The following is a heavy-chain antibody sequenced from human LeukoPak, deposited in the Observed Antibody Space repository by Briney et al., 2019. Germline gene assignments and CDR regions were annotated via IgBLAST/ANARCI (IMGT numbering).Heavy chain of an antibody. Sequence: PGGSLRLSCAASGFTFSSYWMSWVRQAPGKGLEWVANIKQDGSEKYYVDSVKGRFTISRDNAKNSLYLQMNSLKTEDTAVYYCTTDLYCSSTSCSYYYYYMDVWGKGTTVTVSS. V-gene: IGHV3-7*03. D-gene: IGHD2-2*01. CDR1: GFTFSSYW. J-gene: IGHJ6*03. CDR3: TTDLYCSSTSCSYYYYYMDV. CDR2: IKQDGSEK.